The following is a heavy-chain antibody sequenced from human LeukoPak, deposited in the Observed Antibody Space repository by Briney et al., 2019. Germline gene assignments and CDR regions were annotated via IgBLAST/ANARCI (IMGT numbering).Heavy chain of an antibody. Sequence: GGSLRLSCAASGFTVSSNYMSWVRQAPGKGLEWVSVIYSGGSTYYADSVKGRFTISRDNSKNTLYLQMNSLRAEDTAVYYCARVAPTALWLGELFGAFDIWGQGTMVTVSS. V-gene: IGHV3-66*02. CDR2: IYSGGST. D-gene: IGHD3-10*01. CDR3: ARVAPTALWLGELFGAFDI. CDR1: GFTVSSNY. J-gene: IGHJ3*02.